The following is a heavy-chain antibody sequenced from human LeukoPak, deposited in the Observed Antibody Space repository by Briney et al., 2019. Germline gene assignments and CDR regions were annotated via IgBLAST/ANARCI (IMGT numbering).Heavy chain of an antibody. D-gene: IGHD4-17*01. CDR3: ARTTVTTHFDY. CDR2: IYYSGST. CDR1: GGSISSGDYY. V-gene: IGHV4-30-4*01. Sequence: SETLSLTCTVSGGSISSGDYYWSWIRQPPGKGLEWIGYIYYSGSTYYNPSLKSRVTISVDTSKNQFSLKLSSVTAADTAVYYCARTTVTTHFDYWGQGTLVTVPS. J-gene: IGHJ4*02.